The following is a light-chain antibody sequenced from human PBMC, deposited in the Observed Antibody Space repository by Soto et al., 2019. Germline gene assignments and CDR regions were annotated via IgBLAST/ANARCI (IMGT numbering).Light chain of an antibody. CDR3: QQYINYSWT. Sequence: DIPMTQSPSTLSASVGDTVTITCRASRSISTCLAWYQHKPGKAPKLLIYKASNLQSGVPSRFSGSGSGTEFTLTISSLQPDDFATYYCQQYINYSWTFGQGTKVEIK. J-gene: IGKJ1*01. V-gene: IGKV1-5*03. CDR2: KAS. CDR1: RSISTC.